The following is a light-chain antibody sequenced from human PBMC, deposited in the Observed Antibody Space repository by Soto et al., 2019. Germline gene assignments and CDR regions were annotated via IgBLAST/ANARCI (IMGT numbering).Light chain of an antibody. Sequence: EMVMTQFPATLSESPGEIVTLSCRASQSVSTNVAWYQQKPGEAPRLLIFDASARAVDIPGRFSGSVSGTEFTLTISSLQPEDFAVYFCHSYDKWPPGTFGQGTKVDI. CDR1: QSVSTN. CDR3: HSYDKWPPGT. CDR2: DAS. V-gene: IGKV3D-15*01. J-gene: IGKJ1*01.